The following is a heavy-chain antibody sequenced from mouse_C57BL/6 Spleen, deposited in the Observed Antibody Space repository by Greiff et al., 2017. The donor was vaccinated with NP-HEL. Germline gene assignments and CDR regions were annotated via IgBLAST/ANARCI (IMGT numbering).Heavy chain of an antibody. CDR2: IYPGDGDT. CDR3: ARSSSGYGSWFAY. D-gene: IGHD3-2*02. Sequence: QVQLQQSGPELVKPGASVKISCKASGYAFSSSWMNWVKQRPGKGLEWIGRIYPGDGDTNYNGKFKGKATLTADKSSSTAYMQLSSLTSEDSAVYFCARSSSGYGSWFAYWGQGTLVTVSA. CDR1: GYAFSSSW. J-gene: IGHJ3*01. V-gene: IGHV1-82*01.